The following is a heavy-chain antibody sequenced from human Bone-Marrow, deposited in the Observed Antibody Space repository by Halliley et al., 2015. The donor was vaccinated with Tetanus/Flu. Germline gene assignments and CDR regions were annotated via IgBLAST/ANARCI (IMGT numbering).Heavy chain of an antibody. D-gene: IGHD3-22*01. V-gene: IGHV3-21*01. CDR3: ARVKYFYDSSGYGAFDI. Sequence: MRSNSRYMYYADSVKGPFTISRDNAKNSLYLRMNSLRAEGTAVYFFARVKYFYDSSGYGAFDIWGQGTMVTVSS. J-gene: IGHJ3*02. CDR2: MRSNSRYM.